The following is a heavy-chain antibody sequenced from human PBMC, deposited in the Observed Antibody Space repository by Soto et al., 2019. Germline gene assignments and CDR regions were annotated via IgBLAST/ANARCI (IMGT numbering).Heavy chain of an antibody. CDR2: ISDGGGST. D-gene: IGHD2-21*02. CDR3: AQEYCGDDCGLDF. V-gene: IGHV3-23*01. J-gene: IGHJ4*02. Sequence: RLSCAASGFSFSSYAMCWVRQAPWKVREWVSSISDGGGSTNYADSVRGRFSIARDRSKNTLYLHMISLRAEDTAGYYCAQEYCGDDCGLDFLGQGAMVTVSS. CDR1: GFSFSSYA.